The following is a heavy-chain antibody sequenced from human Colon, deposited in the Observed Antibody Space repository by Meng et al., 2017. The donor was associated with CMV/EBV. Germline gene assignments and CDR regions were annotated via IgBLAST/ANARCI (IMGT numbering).Heavy chain of an antibody. J-gene: IGHJ6*02. CDR2: ISGGST. V-gene: IGHV3-38-3*01. CDR1: GFTVSSNE. CDR3: ARDTAEYQLLEIGYYYYGMDV. Sequence: GESLKISCADSGFTVSSNEMSWVRQAPGKGLEWVSSISGGSTYSADSRKGRFTLSRDNSKNTLYLQMNSLRAEDTAVYYCARDTAEYQLLEIGYYYYGMDVWGQGTTVTVSS. D-gene: IGHD2-2*01.